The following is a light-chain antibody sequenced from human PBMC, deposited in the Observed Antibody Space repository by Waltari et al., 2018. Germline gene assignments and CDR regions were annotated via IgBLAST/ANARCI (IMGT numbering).Light chain of an antibody. CDR3: SSYSSSSALRV. V-gene: IGLV2-14*03. CDR1: SSDVGAFNY. Sequence: QSALTQPASVSGSPGQSITISCTGTSSDVGAFNYVSWYQQHPGKATKLIIYDVTNRPSGASIRFSASKFGNMASLTISGRQADDEADYYCSSYSSSSALRVFGGGTKLTVL. CDR2: DVT. J-gene: IGLJ3*02.